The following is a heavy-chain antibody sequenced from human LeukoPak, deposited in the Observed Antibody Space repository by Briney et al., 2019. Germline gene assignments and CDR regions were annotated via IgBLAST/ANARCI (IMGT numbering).Heavy chain of an antibody. CDR2: IYYSGST. Sequence: SETLSLTCTVSGGSISSYYWSWIRQPPGKGLEWIGYIYYSGSTNYNPSLKSRVTISVDTSKNQFSLKLSSVTAADTAVYYCAKEGGEGYNLDYWGQGTLVTVSS. V-gene: IGHV4-59*12. CDR1: GGSISSYY. CDR3: AKEGGEGYNLDY. J-gene: IGHJ4*02. D-gene: IGHD5-24*01.